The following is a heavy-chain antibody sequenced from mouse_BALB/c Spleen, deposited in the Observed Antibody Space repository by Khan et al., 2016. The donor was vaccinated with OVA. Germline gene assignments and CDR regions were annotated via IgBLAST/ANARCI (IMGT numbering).Heavy chain of an antibody. D-gene: IGHD4-1*01. CDR3: ARDYWDVFAY. Sequence: VQLQQSGAELVKPGASVKLSCSASGFNIKDTYMHWVKQRPEQGLDWIGRIDPANGNTKYDPKFQSKATLTADTSSNTAYLQVSSLTSEDTAVYYCARDYWDVFAYWGQGTLVTVSA. CDR2: IDPANGNT. J-gene: IGHJ3*01. CDR1: GFNIKDTY. V-gene: IGHV14-3*02.